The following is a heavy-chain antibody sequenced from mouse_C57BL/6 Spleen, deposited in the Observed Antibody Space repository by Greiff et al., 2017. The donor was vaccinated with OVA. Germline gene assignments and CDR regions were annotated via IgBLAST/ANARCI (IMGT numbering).Heavy chain of an antibody. D-gene: IGHD1-1*01. Sequence: VQLQQSGAELVKPGASVKISCKASGYAFSSYWMNWVKQRPGKGLEWIGQIYPGDGATNYNGKFKGKATLTADKYSSTAYMQLSCLTSEDSAVYFSARGITTVVASGDYWYFDVWGTGTTVTVSS. J-gene: IGHJ1*03. CDR2: IYPGDGAT. CDR1: GYAFSSYW. V-gene: IGHV1-80*01. CDR3: ARGITTVVASGDYWYFDV.